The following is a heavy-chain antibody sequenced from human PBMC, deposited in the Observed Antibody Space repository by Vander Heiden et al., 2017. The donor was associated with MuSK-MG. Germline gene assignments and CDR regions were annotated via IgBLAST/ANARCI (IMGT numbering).Heavy chain of an antibody. J-gene: IGHJ4*02. CDR3: ARFPRRQLGIYFDN. CDR2: ISGSDGTT. Sequence: CAASGFTFSSNAMNWVRQAPRKGLARVSGISGSDGTTASAGAVKGRFSSSRDNSRNTLCLQMISLRDEDTAVYYCARFPRRQLGIYFDNWGQGALVTVSS. CDR1: GFTFSSNA. V-gene: IGHV3-23*01. D-gene: IGHD6-13*01.